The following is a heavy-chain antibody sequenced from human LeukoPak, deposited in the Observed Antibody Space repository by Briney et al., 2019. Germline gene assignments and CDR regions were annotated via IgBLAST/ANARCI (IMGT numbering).Heavy chain of an antibody. D-gene: IGHD1-14*01. CDR1: VDSMSRGNYY. V-gene: IGHV4-61*02. Sequence: SQTLSLTCTVSVDSMSRGNYYWSWIRQPAGKGLEWIGSMYTSGSTNYNPSLKSRAIISVDTSKHQSSLQLNSVTAADTAVYYCARGVGTTNFDYWGQGTLVTVSS. CDR3: ARGVGTTNFDY. J-gene: IGHJ4*02. CDR2: MYTSGST.